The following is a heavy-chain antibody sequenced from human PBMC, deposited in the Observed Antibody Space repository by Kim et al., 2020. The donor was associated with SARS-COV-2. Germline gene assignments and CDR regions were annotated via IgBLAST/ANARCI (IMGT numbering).Heavy chain of an antibody. CDR2: ISFDGSDK. CDR3: AKQAGYSSGWYSDY. J-gene: IGHJ4*02. D-gene: IGHD6-19*01. V-gene: IGHV3-30*18. CDR1: GFTFSSFG. Sequence: GGSLRLSCATSGFTFSSFGIHWVRQAPGKGLEWVAVISFDGSDKYYRDSVKGRFTMFRDDSKNTLYLHLNSLRAEDTAVYYCAKQAGYSSGWYSDYWGQGTLVTVSS.